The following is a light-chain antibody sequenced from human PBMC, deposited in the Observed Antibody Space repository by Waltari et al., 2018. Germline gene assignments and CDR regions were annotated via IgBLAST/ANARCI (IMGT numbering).Light chain of an antibody. CDR1: SSSLGSNN. Sequence: QSVLTQQPTASGTPGQQVTISCNGNSSSLGSNNVYWYQQLPGTAPKLLIFKNNQRPSGVPDRFSDSKSGTSASLAINGLRSEDEADYYCAAWDDSLSGLVLGGGTKVTVL. CDR3: AAWDDSLSGLV. V-gene: IGLV1-47*01. J-gene: IGLJ3*02. CDR2: KNN.